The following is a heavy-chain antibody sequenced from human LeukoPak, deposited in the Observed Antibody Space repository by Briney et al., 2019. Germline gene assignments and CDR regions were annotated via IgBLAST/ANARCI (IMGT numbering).Heavy chain of an antibody. CDR1: GFTFSNYG. V-gene: IGHV3-33*01. CDR2: ITGDGSTK. CDR3: ARGFYYGMDV. Sequence: GGSLRLSCVASGFTFSNYGMQWVRQAPGKGLEWVTVITGDGSTKFYADSVKGRFTISRDNSRNTLYLQMNSLRAEDTAVYYCARGFYYGMDVWGQGTTVTASS. J-gene: IGHJ6*02.